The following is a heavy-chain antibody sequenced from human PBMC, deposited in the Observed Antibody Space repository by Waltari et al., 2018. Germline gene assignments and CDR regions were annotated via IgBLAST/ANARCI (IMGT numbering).Heavy chain of an antibody. CDR2: IKQDGSEK. CDR1: GFTFSSYW. J-gene: IGHJ4*02. Sequence: EVQLVESGGGLVQPGGSLRLSCAASGFTFSSYWMSWVRQAPGKGLEWVANIKQDGSEKYYVDSVKGRFTISRDNAKNSLYLQMNSLRAEDTAVYYCARDGSNIAAAGFDYWGQGTLVTVSS. CDR3: ARDGSNIAAAGFDY. V-gene: IGHV3-7*01. D-gene: IGHD6-13*01.